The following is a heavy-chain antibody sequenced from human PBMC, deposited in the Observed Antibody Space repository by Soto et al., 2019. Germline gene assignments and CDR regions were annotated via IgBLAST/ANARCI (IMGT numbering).Heavy chain of an antibody. J-gene: IGHJ6*02. CDR3: AREVVRGVIPYYYYYYGMDV. Sequence: ASVKVSCKASGYTFTSYGISWVRQAPGQGLEWMGWISAYNGNTNYAQKLQGRVTMTTDTSTSTAYMELRSLRSDDTAVYYCAREVVRGVIPYYYYYYGMDVWGQGTTVTVSS. D-gene: IGHD3-10*01. CDR1: GYTFTSYG. V-gene: IGHV1-18*01. CDR2: ISAYNGNT.